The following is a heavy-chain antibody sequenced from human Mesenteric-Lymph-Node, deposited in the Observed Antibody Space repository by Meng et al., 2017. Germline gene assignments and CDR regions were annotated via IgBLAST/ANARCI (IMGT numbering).Heavy chain of an antibody. CDR1: GCSISSSSYY. J-gene: IGHJ4*01. D-gene: IGHD3-10*01. Sequence: ESLKISCTVSGCSISSSSYYWVWTRQPPGKGLEWIGSIYYSGSTYYNSSLKSRVTISVDTSKNQFYLKLSSVTAADTAVYYCARLQALIWFGGRKYYFDNWGQGKMVNGAS. CDR2: IYYSGST. V-gene: IGHV4-39*07. CDR3: ARLQALIWFGGRKYYFDN.